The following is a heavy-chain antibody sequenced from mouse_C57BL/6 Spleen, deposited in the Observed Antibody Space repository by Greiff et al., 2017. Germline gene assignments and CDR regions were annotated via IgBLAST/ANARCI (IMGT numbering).Heavy chain of an antibody. D-gene: IGHD4-1*01. CDR1: GFTFSSYA. CDR3: ASDWSYDY. J-gene: IGHJ2*01. V-gene: IGHV5-4*03. CDR2: ISDGGSYT. Sequence: EVMLVESGGGLVKPGGSLKLSCAASGFTFSSYAMSWVRQTPEKMLEWVATISDGGSYTYYPDNVKGRFTISRDNAKNNLYLQMSHLKSEDTAMXYGASDWSYDYWGQGTTLTVSS.